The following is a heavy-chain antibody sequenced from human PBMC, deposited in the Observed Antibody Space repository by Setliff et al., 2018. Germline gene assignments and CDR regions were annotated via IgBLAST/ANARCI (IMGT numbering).Heavy chain of an antibody. CDR3: AKGNHIEVVQAFDY. CDR2: IRNYESRK. V-gene: IGHV3-30*02. Sequence: GGSLRLSCAASGFTFSTYGMHWVRQAPGKGLEWVAFIRNYESRKFYADSVKGRITISRDNSKNTLYLQMNSLRAEDTAVYYCAKGNHIEVVQAFDYWGQGTLVTVSS. CDR1: GFTFSTYG. J-gene: IGHJ4*02. D-gene: IGHD3-22*01.